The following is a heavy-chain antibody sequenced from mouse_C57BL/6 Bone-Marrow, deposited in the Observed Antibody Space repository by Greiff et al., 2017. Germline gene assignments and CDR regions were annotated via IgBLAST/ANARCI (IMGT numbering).Heavy chain of an antibody. CDR2: IDPEDGDT. V-gene: IGHV14-2*01. CDR1: GYTIKDYY. CDR3: ASDYDGSLRYFDV. Sequence: EVQLQQSGAELVKPGASVKLSCTASGYTIKDYYMHWVKQRTEQGLEWIGRIDPEDGDTKYNPKFQGKATITADTSSNTAYLQLSSLTSEDTAVYYCASDYDGSLRYFDVWGTGTTVTVSS. D-gene: IGHD1-1*01. J-gene: IGHJ1*03.